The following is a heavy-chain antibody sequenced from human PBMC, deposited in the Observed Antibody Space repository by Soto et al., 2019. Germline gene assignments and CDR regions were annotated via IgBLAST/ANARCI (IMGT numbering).Heavy chain of an antibody. CDR1: GGTFTGYY. Sequence: ASVKVSCKASGGTFTGYYMHWVRQAPGQGLEWMGWINPNSGGTNYAQKFQGWVTMTRDTSISTAYMELSRLRSDDTAVYYCARVSSPYYYDSSGYEFFDYWGQGTLVTVSS. D-gene: IGHD3-22*01. CDR3: ARVSSPYYYDSSGYEFFDY. V-gene: IGHV1-2*04. J-gene: IGHJ4*02. CDR2: INPNSGGT.